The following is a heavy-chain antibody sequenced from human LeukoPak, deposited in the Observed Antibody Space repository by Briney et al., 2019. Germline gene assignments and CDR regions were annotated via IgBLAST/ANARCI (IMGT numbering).Heavy chain of an antibody. CDR3: ASMGSWYAHWFDP. Sequence: SETLSLTCTVSGGSISSSRYYWGWIRQPPGKGLEWIGYIYYSGSTNYNPSLKSRVTISVDTSKNQFSLKLSSVTAADTAVYYCASMGSWYAHWFDPWGQGTLVTVSS. V-gene: IGHV4-61*05. CDR1: GGSISSSRYY. D-gene: IGHD6-13*01. CDR2: IYYSGST. J-gene: IGHJ5*02.